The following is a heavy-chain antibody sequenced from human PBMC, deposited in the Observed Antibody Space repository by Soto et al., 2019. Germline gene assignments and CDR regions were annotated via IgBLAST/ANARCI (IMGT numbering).Heavy chain of an antibody. CDR3: AREFCEGCWFDP. D-gene: IGHD6-19*01. CDR2: IWYDGSNK. Sequence: VQLVESGGGVVQPGRSLRLSCAASGFTFSSYGMHWVRQAPGKGLEWVAVIWYDGSNKYYADSVKGRFTISRDNSKNTLYLQMNSLRAEDTAVYYCAREFCEGCWFDPWGQGTLVTVSS. V-gene: IGHV3-33*01. CDR1: GFTFSSYG. J-gene: IGHJ5*02.